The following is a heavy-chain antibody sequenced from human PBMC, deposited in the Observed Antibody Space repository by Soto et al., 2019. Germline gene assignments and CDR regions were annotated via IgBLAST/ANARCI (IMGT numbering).Heavy chain of an antibody. J-gene: IGHJ6*01. CDR2: IYYSGST. V-gene: IGHV4-39*01. CDR1: GGSISSSSYY. CDR3: ARRLYYDSSGFEGGGMAV. D-gene: IGHD3-22*01. Sequence: PSETLSLTCTVSGGSISSSSYYWGWIRQPPGKGLEWIGSIYYSGSTYYNPSLKSRVTISVDTSKNQFSLKLSSVTAADTAVYYCARRLYYDSSGFEGGGMAVWRQGTTVTVSS.